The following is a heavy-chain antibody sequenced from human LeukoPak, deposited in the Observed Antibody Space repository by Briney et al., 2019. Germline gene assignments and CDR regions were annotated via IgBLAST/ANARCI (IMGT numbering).Heavy chain of an antibody. Sequence: GGSLRLSCAASGFTFSSYEMNWVRQAPGKGLEWVSYISSSGSTIYYADSVKGRFTISRDNSKNTLYLQMNSLRADDTAVCYCAKNGLLAAAGPNWFDPWGQGTLVTVSS. D-gene: IGHD6-13*01. CDR1: GFTFSSYE. J-gene: IGHJ5*02. CDR2: ISSSGSTI. CDR3: AKNGLLAAAGPNWFDP. V-gene: IGHV3-48*03.